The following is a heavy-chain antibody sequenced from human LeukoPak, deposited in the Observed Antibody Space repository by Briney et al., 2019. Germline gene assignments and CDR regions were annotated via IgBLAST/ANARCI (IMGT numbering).Heavy chain of an antibody. CDR1: GFTFSSYA. CDR2: ISGSGGST. CDR3: ARDRGSRKDNGMDV. V-gene: IGHV3-23*01. J-gene: IGHJ6*02. D-gene: IGHD1-14*01. Sequence: GGSLRLSCAASGFTFSSYAMSWVRQAPGKGLEWVSAISGSGGSTYYADSVKGRFTISRDNAKNSLYLQMNSLRAEDTAVYYCARDRGSRKDNGMDVWGQGTTVTVSS.